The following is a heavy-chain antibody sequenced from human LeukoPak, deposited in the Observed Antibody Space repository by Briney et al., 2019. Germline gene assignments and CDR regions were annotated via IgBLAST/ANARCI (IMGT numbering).Heavy chain of an antibody. CDR1: GYTLTELS. Sequence: GASVKVSCKVSGYTLTELSMHWVRQAPGKGLEWMGGFDPEDGEAIYAQKFQGRVTMTEDTSTDTAYMELSSLRSEDTAVYYCATDYYGDYPAFDIWGQGTMVTVSS. D-gene: IGHD4-17*01. CDR2: FDPEDGEA. J-gene: IGHJ3*02. CDR3: ATDYYGDYPAFDI. V-gene: IGHV1-24*01.